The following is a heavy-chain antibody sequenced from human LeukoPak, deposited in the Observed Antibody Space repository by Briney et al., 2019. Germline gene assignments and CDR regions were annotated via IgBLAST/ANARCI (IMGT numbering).Heavy chain of an antibody. Sequence: SETLSLTCTVSGGSTSSYYWSSIRHPPRKGLEWIGRIYSTGSTNYNPSLKSRVTMSVDTSKNQFSLRLRSVTAADTAVYYCARQIASAGTAGFDFWGQGALVTVSS. CDR1: GGSTSSYY. CDR3: ARQIASAGTAGFDF. J-gene: IGHJ4*02. D-gene: IGHD6-13*01. V-gene: IGHV4-4*07. CDR2: IYSTGST.